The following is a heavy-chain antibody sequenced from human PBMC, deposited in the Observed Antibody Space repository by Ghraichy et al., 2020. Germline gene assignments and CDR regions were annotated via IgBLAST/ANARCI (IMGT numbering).Heavy chain of an antibody. J-gene: IGHJ3*01. V-gene: IGHV3-23*01. CDR2: LGADGRST. CDR3: AKEGGGLGEGAFDV. D-gene: IGHD3-10*01. CDR1: EFTFDGYP. Sequence: GGSLRLSCAVSEFTFDGYPMTWVRQAPGKGLEWVSILGADGRSTFYADSVEGQFTISRDKSKRTMYLQMNILSADCTAVYYCAKEGGGLGEGAFDVWGQGTKVTVSS.